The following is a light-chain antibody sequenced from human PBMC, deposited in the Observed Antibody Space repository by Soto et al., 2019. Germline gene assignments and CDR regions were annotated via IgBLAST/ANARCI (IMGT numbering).Light chain of an antibody. CDR2: GAS. Sequence: ELGLTQSPGPLSLSPGEIATLSCRASESVSNNYLAWYQRKPGQAPRLLIYGASYRATDIPYRFSGSGSGTDFTLTIARLEAEDFAVYICQQYGGTPPTFGLGTKVEI. CDR1: ESVSNNY. V-gene: IGKV3-20*01. J-gene: IGKJ1*01. CDR3: QQYGGTPPT.